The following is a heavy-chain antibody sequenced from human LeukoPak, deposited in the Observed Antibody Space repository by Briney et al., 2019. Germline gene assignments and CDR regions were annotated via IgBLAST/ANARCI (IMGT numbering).Heavy chain of an antibody. J-gene: IGHJ4*02. D-gene: IGHD4-23*01. V-gene: IGHV3-21*01. Sequence: GGSLRLSCAASGFTFSSYSMNWVRQAPGKGLEWVSSISSSSSYIYYADSVKGRFTISRDNSKNTLYLQMNSLRAEDTAVYYCARGARKGDDYGGYFDYWGQGTLVTVSS. CDR3: ARGARKGDDYGGYFDY. CDR1: GFTFSSYS. CDR2: ISSSSSYI.